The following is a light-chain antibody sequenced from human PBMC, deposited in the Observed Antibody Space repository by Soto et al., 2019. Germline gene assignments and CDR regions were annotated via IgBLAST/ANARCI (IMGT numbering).Light chain of an antibody. J-gene: IGLJ2*01. CDR2: EVS. V-gene: IGLV2-14*01. CDR1: SSDVGGYNY. CDR3: SAYTSGNTLV. Sequence: QSVLTQPASVSGSPGQSITISCTGTSSDVGGYNYVSWYQQHPGKAPKVLIYEVSNRPSGVSNRFSGSKSGNAASLTISGLQAEDEGDYFCSAYTSGNTLVFGGGTQLTVL.